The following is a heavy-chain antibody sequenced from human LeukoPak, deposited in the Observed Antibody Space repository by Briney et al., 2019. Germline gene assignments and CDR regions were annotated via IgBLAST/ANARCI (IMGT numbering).Heavy chain of an antibody. CDR1: GGSISSSNW. D-gene: IGHD2-2*01. CDR3: ARVGGYCTSTSCSNSYYYYGMDV. V-gene: IGHV4-4*02. J-gene: IGHJ6*02. CDR2: IYHSGST. Sequence: SGTLSLTCAVSGGSISSSNWWSWVRQPPGKGLEWIGEIYHSGSTNYNPSLKSRLNISVDKSKNQLSLKVTSVTAADTAVYYCARVGGYCTSTSCSNSYYYYGMDVWGQGTTVTVSS.